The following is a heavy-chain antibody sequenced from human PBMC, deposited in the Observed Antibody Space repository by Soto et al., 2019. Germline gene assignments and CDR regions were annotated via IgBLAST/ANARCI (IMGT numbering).Heavy chain of an antibody. CDR1: GFTFSNYN. D-gene: IGHD6-19*01. V-gene: IGHV3-48*01. CDR3: ARDHVSSGSLVDY. CDR2: ISSSSTT. Sequence: GGSLRLSCVSSGFTFSNYNMNLVRQAPGKGLEWVSYISSSSTTYYADSVKGRFTISRDNAKKSLYLQMNSLRAEDTAVYFCARDHVSSGSLVDYWGQGTLVTVSS. J-gene: IGHJ4*02.